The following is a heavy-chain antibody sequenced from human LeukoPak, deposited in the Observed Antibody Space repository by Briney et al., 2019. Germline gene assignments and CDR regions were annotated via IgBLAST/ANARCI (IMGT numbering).Heavy chain of an antibody. Sequence: GASVKVSCKASGYSFTSHDINWVRQATGQGLEWMGWMNPNSGNTGYAQKSQDRVTMTRNTSISTAYLELSSLGSEDTAMYYCASALKRGSAGTLIDHWGQGTLVTVSS. CDR1: GYSFTSHD. J-gene: IGHJ4*02. CDR2: MNPNSGNT. V-gene: IGHV1-8*01. D-gene: IGHD6-13*01. CDR3: ASALKRGSAGTLIDH.